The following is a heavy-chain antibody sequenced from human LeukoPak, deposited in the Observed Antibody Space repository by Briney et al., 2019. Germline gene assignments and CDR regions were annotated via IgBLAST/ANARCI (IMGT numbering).Heavy chain of an antibody. Sequence: GGSLRLSCAASGFTFSGYTMSWVRQAPGKGLEWVSAVSGSGEKTYYADSVKGRFTISRDNSKGTLYLQINNLGAEDSALYYCARDFYDSTGYYYDYWGREPWSPSP. J-gene: IGHJ4*02. CDR1: GFTFSGYT. D-gene: IGHD3-22*01. CDR3: ARDFYDSTGYYYDY. V-gene: IGHV3-23*01. CDR2: VSGSGEKT.